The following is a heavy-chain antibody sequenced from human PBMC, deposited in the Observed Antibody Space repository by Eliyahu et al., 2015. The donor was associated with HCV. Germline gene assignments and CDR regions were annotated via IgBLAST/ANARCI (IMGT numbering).Heavy chain of an antibody. J-gene: IGHJ6*02. CDR1: GYTFTSYD. D-gene: IGHD6-6*01. CDR3: ARGQGPRIRIAARPKGNPYYYYGMDV. V-gene: IGHV1-8*01. CDR2: INPNXGNT. Sequence: QVQLVQSGAEVKKPGASVKVSCKASGYTFTSYDINWVRQAXGQGLEWMGWINPNXGNTGYAQKFQGRVTMTRNTSISTAYMELSSLRSEDTAVYYCARGQGPRIRIAARPKGNPYYYYGMDVWGQGTTVTVSS.